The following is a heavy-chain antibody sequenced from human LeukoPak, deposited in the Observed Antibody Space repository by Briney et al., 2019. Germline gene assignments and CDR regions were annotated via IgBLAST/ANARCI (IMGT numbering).Heavy chain of an antibody. CDR2: ISWNSGSI. CDR3: AKDIRDSGWAYFDY. D-gene: IGHD1-26*01. J-gene: IGHJ4*02. Sequence: GRSLRLSCAASGFTFDDYAMHWVRQAPGKGLEWVSGISWNSGSIGYADSVKGRFTISRDNAKNSLYLQMNSLRAEDTALYYCAKDIRDSGWAYFDYWGQGTLVTVSS. V-gene: IGHV3-9*01. CDR1: GFTFDDYA.